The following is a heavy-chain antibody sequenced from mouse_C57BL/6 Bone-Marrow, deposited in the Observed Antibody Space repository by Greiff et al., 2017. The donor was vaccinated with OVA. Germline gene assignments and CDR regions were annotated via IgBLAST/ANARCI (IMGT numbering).Heavy chain of an antibody. Sequence: VQLQQSGAELVKPGASVKISCKASGYAFSSYWMHWVKQRPGKGLEWIGQIYPGDGDTNYNGKFKGKATLTADKSSSTAYMQLSSLTSEDSAVYGCARSRSNCHWYFDVWGRGTTVTVSS. J-gene: IGHJ1*03. V-gene: IGHV1-80*01. CDR1: GYAFSSYW. CDR3: ARSRSNCHWYFDV. D-gene: IGHD2-5*01. CDR2: IYPGDGDT.